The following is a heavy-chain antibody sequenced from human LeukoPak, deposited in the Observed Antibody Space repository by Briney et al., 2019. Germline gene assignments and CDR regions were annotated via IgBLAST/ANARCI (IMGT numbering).Heavy chain of an antibody. V-gene: IGHV3-48*04. D-gene: IGHD4-17*01. CDR1: GATFGSYG. J-gene: IGHJ3*02. CDR2: ISSSSSTI. Sequence: GGSLRLSCAASGATFGSYGMHWVRQAPGKGLEWVSYISSSSSTIYYADSVKGRFTISRDNAKNSLYLQMNSLRAEDTAVYYCATVGVRETTVTTLGEKDAFDIWGQGTMVTVSS. CDR3: ATVGVRETTVTTLGEKDAFDI.